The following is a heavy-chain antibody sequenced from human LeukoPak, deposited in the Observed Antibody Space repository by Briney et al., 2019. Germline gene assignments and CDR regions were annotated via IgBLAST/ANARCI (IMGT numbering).Heavy chain of an antibody. Sequence: ASVKVSCKASGYTFTTYDINWVRQTTGHGLEWMGWMNPNSGNTGYAQRYQGRVTMTRNSSISTAYMDLSSLGSEDTAVYYCARATGKDILTGRKLDYWGQGTLVTVSS. J-gene: IGHJ4*02. CDR2: MNPNSGNT. V-gene: IGHV1-8*01. D-gene: IGHD3-9*01. CDR1: GYTFTTYD. CDR3: ARATGKDILTGRKLDY.